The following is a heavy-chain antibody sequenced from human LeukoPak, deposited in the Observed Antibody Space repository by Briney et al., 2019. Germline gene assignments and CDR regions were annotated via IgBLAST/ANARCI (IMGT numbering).Heavy chain of an antibody. CDR3: ARDPYSGNYGYYYYYYMDV. D-gene: IGHD1-26*01. Sequence: PGGSLRLLCSASGFTFSSNSMNRVLQPPAGRLEWVSSISSSSSYIYYAESVMGRFTISRDNANNSLYLQMNNLRAEDTAVYYWARDPYSGNYGYYYYYYMDVWGKGTTVTISS. V-gene: IGHV3-21*01. CDR1: GFTFSSNS. CDR2: ISSSSSYI. J-gene: IGHJ6*03.